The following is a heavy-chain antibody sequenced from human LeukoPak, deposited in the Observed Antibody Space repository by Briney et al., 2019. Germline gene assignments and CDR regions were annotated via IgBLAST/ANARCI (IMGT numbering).Heavy chain of an antibody. D-gene: IGHD6-13*01. Sequence: GGSLRLSCAASGFTFSSYAMHWVRQAPGKGLEWVAVISYDGSNKYYADSVKGRFTISRDNSKNTLYLQMNSLRAEDTAVYYCAKSSNPHRSSWPPEDYWGQGTLVTVSS. CDR1: GFTFSSYA. CDR3: AKSSNPHRSSWPPEDY. J-gene: IGHJ4*02. CDR2: ISYDGSNK. V-gene: IGHV3-30-3*02.